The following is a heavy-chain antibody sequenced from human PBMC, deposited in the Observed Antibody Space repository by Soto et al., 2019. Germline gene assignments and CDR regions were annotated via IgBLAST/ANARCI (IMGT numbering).Heavy chain of an antibody. CDR2: IYPGDSDT. Sequence: PGESLKISCKGSGYSFPTHWIGWVRQMPGNGLEWMGIIYPGDSDTRYSPSFQGQVTISVDKSINTAYLQWSTLKASDTAMYYCARGAKVGTTTGFFDYWGQGPLVNVSS. D-gene: IGHD1-7*01. J-gene: IGHJ4*02. CDR1: GYSFPTHW. CDR3: ARGAKVGTTTGFFDY. V-gene: IGHV5-51*01.